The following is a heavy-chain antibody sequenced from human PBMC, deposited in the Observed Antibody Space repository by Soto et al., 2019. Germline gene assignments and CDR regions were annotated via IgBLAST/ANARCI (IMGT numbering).Heavy chain of an antibody. CDR2: ISYDGSNK. CDR1: GFTFSSYA. J-gene: IGHJ4*02. Sequence: PGGSLRLSCAASGFTFSSYAMHWVRQAPGKGLEWVAVISYDGSNKYYADSVKGRFTISRDNSKNTLYLQMNSLRAEDTAVYYCARAVAAAGPPHRPLKYWGPGALVNVYS. CDR3: ARAVAAAGPPHRPLKY. D-gene: IGHD6-13*01. V-gene: IGHV3-30-3*01.